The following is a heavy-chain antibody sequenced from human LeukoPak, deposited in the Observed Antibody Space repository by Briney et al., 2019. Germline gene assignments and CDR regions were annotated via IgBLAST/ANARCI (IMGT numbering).Heavy chain of an antibody. Sequence: GGSLRLSCAASGFTFDDYGMSWVRQAPGKGLEWGSGMNWNGGSTGYADSVKGRFTISRDNAKNTLYLQMNSLRAEDTAVYYCARDRYCSGGSCYSLDYWGQGTLVTVSS. CDR3: ARDRYCSGGSCYSLDY. V-gene: IGHV3-20*04. J-gene: IGHJ4*02. CDR1: GFTFDDYG. D-gene: IGHD2-15*01. CDR2: MNWNGGST.